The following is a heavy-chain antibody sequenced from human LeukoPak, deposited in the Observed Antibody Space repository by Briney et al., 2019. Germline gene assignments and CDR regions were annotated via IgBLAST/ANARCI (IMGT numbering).Heavy chain of an antibody. CDR1: GFTFSSYA. CDR3: AKNRRGSSSWYVY. J-gene: IGHJ4*02. Sequence: GGSLRLSCAASGFTFSSYAKSWVRQAPGKGLEWVSAISGSGGSTYYADSVKGRFTISRDNSKNTLYLQMNSLRAEDTAVYYCAKNRRGSSSWYVYWGQGTLVTVPS. D-gene: IGHD6-13*01. V-gene: IGHV3-23*01. CDR2: ISGSGGST.